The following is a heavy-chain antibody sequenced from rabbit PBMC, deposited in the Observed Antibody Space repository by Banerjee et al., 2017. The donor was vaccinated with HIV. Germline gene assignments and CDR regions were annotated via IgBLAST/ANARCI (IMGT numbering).Heavy chain of an antibody. V-gene: IGHV1S40*01. J-gene: IGHJ4*01. Sequence: QSLEESGGGLVKPGGTLTLTCKASGFDLSSYYYMCWVRQAPGKGLEWIACIGTTRGKTRYASWAKGRFTISKTSSTTVTLQMTSLTAADTATYFCARSGGYTGSGLTLRGQGTLVTVS. CDR1: GFDLSSYYY. CDR3: ARSGGYTGSGLTL. D-gene: IGHD4-2*01. CDR2: IGTTRGKT.